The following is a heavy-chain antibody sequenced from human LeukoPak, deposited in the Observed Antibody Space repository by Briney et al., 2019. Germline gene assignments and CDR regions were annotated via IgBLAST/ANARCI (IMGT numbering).Heavy chain of an antibody. Sequence: SETLSLTCTVSGGSITSYYWSWIRQPPGKGLEWIGYIYYSGNSNYNPSLNSRVTISVDTSKNQFSLRLSSVTAADTAIYYCARDLGYCSTASCYAWFDPWGQGTLVTVSS. V-gene: IGHV4-59*01. CDR3: ARDLGYCSTASCYAWFDP. J-gene: IGHJ5*02. D-gene: IGHD2-2*01. CDR2: IYYSGNS. CDR1: GGSITSYY.